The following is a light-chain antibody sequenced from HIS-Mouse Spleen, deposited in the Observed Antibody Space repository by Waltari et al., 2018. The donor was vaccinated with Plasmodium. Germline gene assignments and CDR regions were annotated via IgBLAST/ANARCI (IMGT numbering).Light chain of an antibody. CDR1: AFPKKY. J-gene: IGLJ3*02. Sequence: SYELTQPPSVSVSPGQTARITCSGDAFPKKYAYWYQQKSGQAPVLVIYEDSKRPSGIPERLYGCSSGTMATLTISGGRVEDEADYFCYSTDSSGNHRVFGGGTKLTVL. CDR3: YSTDSSGNHRV. V-gene: IGLV3-10*01. CDR2: EDS.